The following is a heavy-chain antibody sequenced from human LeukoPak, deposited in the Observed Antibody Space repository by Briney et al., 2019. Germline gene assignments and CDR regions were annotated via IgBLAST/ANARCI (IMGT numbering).Heavy chain of an antibody. CDR1: GGSISSGSYY. Sequence: SQTLSLTCTVSGGSISSGSYYWSWIRQPAGKGLEWIGRIYTSGSTNYNPSLKSRVTISVDTSKNQFSLRLSSVTAADTAVYYCATLNYYVDAFDIWGQGTMVTVSS. J-gene: IGHJ3*02. D-gene: IGHD3-10*02. CDR2: IYTSGST. V-gene: IGHV4-61*02. CDR3: ATLNYYVDAFDI.